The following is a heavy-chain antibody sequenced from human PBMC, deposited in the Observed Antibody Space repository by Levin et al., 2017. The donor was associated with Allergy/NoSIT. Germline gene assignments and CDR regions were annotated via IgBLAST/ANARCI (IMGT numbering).Heavy chain of an antibody. CDR1: GFTFSSYA. CDR2: ITSGGST. V-gene: IGHV3-23*01. CDR3: AKDGNIRFLEWLPYWYFDL. Sequence: PGGSLRLSCAASGFTFSSYAMTWVRQAPGKGLEWVSAITSGGSTYYADSVKGRFTISRDNSKNTLYLQMNSLRAADTAVYYCAKDGNIRFLEWLPYWYFDLWGRGTLVTVSS. D-gene: IGHD3-3*01. J-gene: IGHJ2*01.